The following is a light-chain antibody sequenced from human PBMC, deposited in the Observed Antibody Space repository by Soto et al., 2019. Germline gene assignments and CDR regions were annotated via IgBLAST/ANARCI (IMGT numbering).Light chain of an antibody. CDR3: QQRSQWPPMT. CDR2: GAS. V-gene: IGKV3-11*01. Sequence: EIVLTQSPATLSLSPGERATLSCRASQSVSNFLFWYQQKSGQAPRLLIYGASTRATGIPARFSGSGSGTDFSLTISSLEPEDVAVYYCQQRSQWPPMTFGQGTRLEIK. CDR1: QSVSNF. J-gene: IGKJ5*01.